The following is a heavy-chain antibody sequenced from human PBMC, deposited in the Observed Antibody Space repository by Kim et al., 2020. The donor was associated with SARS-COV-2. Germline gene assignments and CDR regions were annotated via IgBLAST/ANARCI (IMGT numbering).Heavy chain of an antibody. J-gene: IGHJ4*02. CDR2: ISAYNGNT. Sequence: ASVKVSCKASGYTFTSYGISWVRQAPGQGLEWMGWISAYNGNTNYARKLQGRVTMTTDTSTSTAYMELRSLRSDDTAVYYCARDTYEQQLVRSDYWGQGTLVTVSS. V-gene: IGHV1-18*01. D-gene: IGHD6-13*01. CDR3: ARDTYEQQLVRSDY. CDR1: GYTFTSYG.